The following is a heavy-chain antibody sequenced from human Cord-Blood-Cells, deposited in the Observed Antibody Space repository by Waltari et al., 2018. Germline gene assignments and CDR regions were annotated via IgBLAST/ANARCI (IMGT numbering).Heavy chain of an antibody. J-gene: IGHJ5*02. CDR1: GYTLTELS. Sequence: QVQLVQSGAEVKKPGASVKVSCKVSGYTLTELSMHWVRQAPGKGLEWMGGFDPEDGETIYAQKFQGRGTMTEDTSTDTAYMELSSLRSEDTAVYYCATVINCGGDCYVWFDPWGQGTLVTVSS. CDR2: FDPEDGET. V-gene: IGHV1-24*01. D-gene: IGHD2-21*01. CDR3: ATVINCGGDCYVWFDP.